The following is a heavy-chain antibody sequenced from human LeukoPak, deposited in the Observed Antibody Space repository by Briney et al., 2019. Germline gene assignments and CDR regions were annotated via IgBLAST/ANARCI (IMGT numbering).Heavy chain of an antibody. J-gene: IGHJ5*02. CDR2: IHYSGIT. CDR3: ARRPNAVYWFDP. V-gene: IGHV4-28*01. CDR1: GYSISSDNW. D-gene: IGHD4/OR15-4a*01. Sequence: SETLSLTCAVSGYSISSDNWRGWIRQPPGKGLEWIGYIHYSGITYYSPSLKSRVTLSVDTSKNQFSLRLSSVTAVDTAVYYCARRPNAVYWFDPWGQGTLVTVSS.